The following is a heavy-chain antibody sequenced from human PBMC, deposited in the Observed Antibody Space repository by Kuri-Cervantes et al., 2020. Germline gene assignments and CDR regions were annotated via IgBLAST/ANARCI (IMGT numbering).Heavy chain of an antibody. Sequence: GGSLRLSCAASGFTFSSYSMNWVCQAPGKGLEWVSSISSSSSYIYYADSVKGRFTISRDNAKNSLYLQMNSLRAEDTAVYYCARETKNYYDSSGYYFHWGQGTLVTVSS. CDR1: GFTFSSYS. D-gene: IGHD3-22*01. V-gene: IGHV3-21*01. J-gene: IGHJ4*02. CDR2: ISSSSSYI. CDR3: ARETKNYYDSSGYYFH.